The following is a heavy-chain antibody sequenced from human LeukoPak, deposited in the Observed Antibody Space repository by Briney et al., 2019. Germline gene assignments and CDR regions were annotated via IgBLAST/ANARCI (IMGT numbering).Heavy chain of an antibody. CDR3: ARGRVSSSTWYSTYYYYFYMDL. CDR2: VDHTGST. J-gene: IGHJ6*03. V-gene: IGHV4-59*01. D-gene: IGHD6-13*01. CDR1: DDSITMYY. Sequence: SETLSLTCSVSDDSITMYYWTWIRRPPGKGLEWIGYVDHTGSTNFNPSLNGRVSISRDTTKNLFSLRLRSVTAADTAVYFCARGRVSSSTWYSTYYYYFYMDLWGKGTTVTVSS.